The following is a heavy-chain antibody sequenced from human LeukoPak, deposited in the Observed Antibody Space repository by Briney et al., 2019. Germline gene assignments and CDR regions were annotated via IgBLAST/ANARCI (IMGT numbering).Heavy chain of an antibody. Sequence: GGSPRLSCAASGFTFSSYAMSWVRQAPGKGLEWVSGISGSGGSTYYADSVKGRFTISRDNSKNTLYLQMNSLRAEDTAVYYCAKDDTYCSGGSCPGWYFEYWGQGTLVTVSS. CDR1: GFTFSSYA. CDR2: ISGSGGST. D-gene: IGHD2-15*01. CDR3: AKDDTYCSGGSCPGWYFEY. J-gene: IGHJ4*02. V-gene: IGHV3-23*01.